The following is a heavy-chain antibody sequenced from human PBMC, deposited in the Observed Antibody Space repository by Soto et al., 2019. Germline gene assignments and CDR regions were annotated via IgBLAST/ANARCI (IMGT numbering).Heavy chain of an antibody. CDR1: GFTFSNYG. Sequence: QVQLVESGGGVVQPGGSLRLSCAASGFTFSNYGMHWVRQAPGKGLEWVAVISYDGSNKYYADSVKGRFTISRDNSKNTLSLQMNSLTTEDTAVYYCARDWVWFGAHPIHYWGQGTLVTVSS. D-gene: IGHD3-10*01. CDR3: ARDWVWFGAHPIHY. CDR2: ISYDGSNK. J-gene: IGHJ4*02. V-gene: IGHV3-30*03.